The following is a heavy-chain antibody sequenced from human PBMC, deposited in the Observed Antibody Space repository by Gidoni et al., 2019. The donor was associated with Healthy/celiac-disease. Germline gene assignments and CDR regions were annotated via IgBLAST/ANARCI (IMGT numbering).Heavy chain of an antibody. CDR3: ARAVAGTPFDY. J-gene: IGHJ4*02. Sequence: QVQLVQSGAEVKKPGASVKVSCKASGYTFTSYYMPWVRQAPGQGLEWMGIINPSGGSTSYAQKFHGRVTMTRDTSTSTVYMELSSLRSEDTAVYYCARAVAGTPFDYWGQGTLVTVSS. CDR2: INPSGGST. CDR1: GYTFTSYY. D-gene: IGHD6-19*01. V-gene: IGHV1-46*01.